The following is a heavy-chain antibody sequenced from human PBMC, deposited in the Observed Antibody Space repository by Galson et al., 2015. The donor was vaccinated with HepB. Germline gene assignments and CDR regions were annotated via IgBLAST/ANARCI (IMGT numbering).Heavy chain of an antibody. J-gene: IGHJ5*02. V-gene: IGHV1-18*04. CDR3: ARDSDRYGDRNWFDP. Sequence: SVKVSCKASGYTFTSYGISWVRQAPGQGLEWMGWISAYNGNTNYAQKLQGRVTMTTDTSTSTAYMELRSLRSDDTAVYYCARDSDRYGDRNWFDPWGQGTLVTVSS. CDR2: ISAYNGNT. CDR1: GYTFTSYG. D-gene: IGHD4-17*01.